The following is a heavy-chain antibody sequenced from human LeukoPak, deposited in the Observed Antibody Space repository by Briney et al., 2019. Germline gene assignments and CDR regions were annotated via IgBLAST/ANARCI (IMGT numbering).Heavy chain of an antibody. V-gene: IGHV3-30*18. CDR2: ISYDGSNK. CDR3: AKPGTFYGDYFDY. CDR1: GFTFSSHG. J-gene: IGHJ4*02. Sequence: GGSLRLSCAASGFTFSSHGMHWVRQAPGKGLEWVAVISYDGSNKYYADSVKGRFTISRDNSKNTLYLQMNSLRAEDTAVYYCAKPGTFYGDYFDYWGQGTLVTVSS. D-gene: IGHD4-17*01.